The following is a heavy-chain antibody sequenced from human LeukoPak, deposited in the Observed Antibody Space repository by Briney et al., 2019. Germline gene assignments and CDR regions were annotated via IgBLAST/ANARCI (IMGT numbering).Heavy chain of an antibody. D-gene: IGHD2-15*01. V-gene: IGHV1-8*01. CDR1: VYTFTSYD. J-gene: IGHJ3*02. Sequence: ASVKVSCKASVYTFTSYDINWVRPATGQGLGWMGWMNPNSGNTGYAQKFQGRVTMTRNTSISTAYMELSSLRSEDTAVYYCARRYCSGGSCYEAFDIWGQGTMVTVSS. CDR2: MNPNSGNT. CDR3: ARRYCSGGSCYEAFDI.